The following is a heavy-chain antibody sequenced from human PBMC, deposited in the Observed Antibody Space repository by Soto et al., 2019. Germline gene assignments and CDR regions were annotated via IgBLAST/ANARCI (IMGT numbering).Heavy chain of an antibody. Sequence: GGSLRLSCAASGFTFNNYGMYWVRQAPGKGLEWVAVISYDGSNKYHADSVKGRFTISRDNSKNTLDLQMNSLKAEDTAVYYCAKDIVRYSYGACDYWGQGALVTVSS. CDR3: AKDIVRYSYGACDY. V-gene: IGHV3-30*18. CDR1: GFTFNNYG. CDR2: ISYDGSNK. D-gene: IGHD5-18*01. J-gene: IGHJ4*02.